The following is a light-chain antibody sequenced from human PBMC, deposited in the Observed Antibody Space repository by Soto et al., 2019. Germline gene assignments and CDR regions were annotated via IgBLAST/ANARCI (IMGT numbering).Light chain of an antibody. CDR2: GAS. J-gene: IGKJ2*01. CDR3: QQYNNWPPYT. V-gene: IGKV3-15*01. Sequence: DIVLTQSPVTLSLSPGERATLSCRASQSFRGLLAWYQQKPGQAPRLLIYGASTRATGIPARFSGSGSETEFTLTISGLQSEDFAVYYCQQYNNWPPYTFGQGTKVDIK. CDR1: QSFRGL.